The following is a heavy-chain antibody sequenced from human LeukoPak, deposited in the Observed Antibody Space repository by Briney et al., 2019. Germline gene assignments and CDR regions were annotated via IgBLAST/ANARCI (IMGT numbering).Heavy chain of an antibody. Sequence: GGSLRLSCAASGFTFSSYAMSWVRQAPGKGLEWVSAISGSGGSTYYADSVKGRFTTSRDNSKNTLYLQMNSLRAEDTAVYYCAKDIDSSSWHEWFDYWGRGTLVTVPS. CDR3: AKDIDSSSWHEWFDY. CDR1: GFTFSSYA. D-gene: IGHD6-13*01. CDR2: ISGSGGST. J-gene: IGHJ4*02. V-gene: IGHV3-23*01.